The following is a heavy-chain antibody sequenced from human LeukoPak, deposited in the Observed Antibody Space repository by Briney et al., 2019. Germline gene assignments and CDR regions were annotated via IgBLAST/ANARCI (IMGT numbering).Heavy chain of an antibody. D-gene: IGHD4-17*01. V-gene: IGHV4-59*08. Sequence: PSETLSLTCAVSGGSISSYYWSWIRQPPGKGLEWIGNIYYTGSTNYNPSLKSRVTISVDTSKNQFSLKLNSVTAADTAIYYCATGYYGDFDYWGQGTLVTVSS. CDR3: ATGYYGDFDY. J-gene: IGHJ4*02. CDR1: GGSISSYY. CDR2: IYYTGST.